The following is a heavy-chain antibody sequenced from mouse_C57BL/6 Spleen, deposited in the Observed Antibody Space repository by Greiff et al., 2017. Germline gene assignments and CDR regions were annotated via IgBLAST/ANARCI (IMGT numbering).Heavy chain of an antibody. J-gene: IGHJ4*01. D-gene: IGHD2-4*01. Sequence: EVQLVESGPELVKPGASVKMSCKASGYTFTDYNMHWVKQSHGKSLEWIGYINPNNGGTSYNQKFKGKATLTVNKSSSTAYMELRSLTSEDSAVYYCAREGGDYDGYYYAMDYWGQGTSVTVSS. CDR2: INPNNGGT. V-gene: IGHV1-22*01. CDR3: AREGGDYDGYYYAMDY. CDR1: GYTFTDYN.